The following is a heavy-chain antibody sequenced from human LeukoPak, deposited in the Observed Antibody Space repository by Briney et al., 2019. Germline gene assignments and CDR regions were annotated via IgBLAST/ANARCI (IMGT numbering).Heavy chain of an antibody. CDR3: GRGRWALDY. J-gene: IGHJ4*02. Sequence: GGSLRLSCAASGFTFSDSYMTWIRQAPGKGLEWVSYISNSGSSIYYADSVKGRFTTSRDNAKSSLYLQMNSLRAEDTAVYYCGRGRWALDYWGQGALVTVSS. V-gene: IGHV3-11*04. D-gene: IGHD6-13*01. CDR1: GFTFSDSY. CDR2: ISNSGSSI.